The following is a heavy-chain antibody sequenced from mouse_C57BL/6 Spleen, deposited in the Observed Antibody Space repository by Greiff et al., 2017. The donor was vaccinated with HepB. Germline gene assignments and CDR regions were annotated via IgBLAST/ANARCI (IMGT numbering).Heavy chain of an antibody. V-gene: IGHV5-9-1*02. Sequence: EVKLVESGEGLVKPGGSLKLSCAASGFTFSSYAMSWVRQTPEKRPEWVAYISSGGDYIYYADTVKGRFTISRDNARNTLYLQMSRLKSEDTAMYYCTRDDGYAMDYWGQGTSVTVSS. CDR1: GFTFSSYA. J-gene: IGHJ4*01. D-gene: IGHD2-12*01. CDR2: ISSGGDYI. CDR3: TRDDGYAMDY.